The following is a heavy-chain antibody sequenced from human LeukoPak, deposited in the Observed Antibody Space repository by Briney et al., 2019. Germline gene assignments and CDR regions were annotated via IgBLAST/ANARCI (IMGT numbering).Heavy chain of an antibody. J-gene: IGHJ4*02. CDR3: AKSQRGYCSSTSCYGDY. CDR2: IRYDETNK. Sequence: GGSLRLSCAASGFSFSSFGVHWVRQAPGKGLEWVAFIRYDETNKFCADSVKGRFTISRDNSNNTLYLQMNSLRAEDSAVYHCAKSQRGYCSSTSCYGDYWGQGTLVTVSS. CDR1: GFSFSSFG. V-gene: IGHV3-30*02. D-gene: IGHD2-2*03.